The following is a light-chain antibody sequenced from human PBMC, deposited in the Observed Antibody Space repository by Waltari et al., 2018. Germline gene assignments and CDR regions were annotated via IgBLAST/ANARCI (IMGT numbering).Light chain of an antibody. CDR1: RSLTSSS. J-gene: IGKJ2*01. CDR2: GTS. CDR3: QQYGSSPYT. V-gene: IGKV3-20*01. Sequence: EIVLTQSPGTLSLSPGERATLSCRASRSLTSSSLAWYQQRPGQAPRLLIYGTSSRATGIPDRFSGSGSGTDFTLTINRLEPEDFAVYYCQQYGSSPYTFGQGTKLAIK.